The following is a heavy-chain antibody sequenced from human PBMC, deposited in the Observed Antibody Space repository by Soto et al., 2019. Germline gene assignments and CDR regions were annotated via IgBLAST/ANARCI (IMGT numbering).Heavy chain of an antibody. V-gene: IGHV4-39*07. J-gene: IGHJ4*02. D-gene: IGHD1-26*01. Sequence: PSETLSLTCSVSGGSISSSSYYWGWIRQPPGKGLEWIGSIYYSGSTYYNPSLKSRVTISVHTSNSQFSLELSSVTAADTAVYYCARGLLTGSQYSGGWYYFASWGQGTQVTVSS. CDR1: GGSISSSSYY. CDR3: ARGLLTGSQYSGGWYYFAS. CDR2: IYYSGST.